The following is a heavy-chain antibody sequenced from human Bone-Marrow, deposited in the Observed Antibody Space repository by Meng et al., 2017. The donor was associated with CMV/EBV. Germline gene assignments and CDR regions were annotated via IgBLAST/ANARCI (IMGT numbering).Heavy chain of an antibody. CDR3: SRDLAGRDDY. CDR2: TNEDGSLT. D-gene: IGHD3-10*01. Sequence: GESLKISCAASGFTLSRYWMHWVRQVPGKGLVWVSRTNEDGSLTNYADVVEGRFTISRDNAKNTLFLQMNSLRVEDTAVYCCSRDLAGRDDYWGPGTLVTVSS. CDR1: GFTLSRYW. J-gene: IGHJ4*02. V-gene: IGHV3-74*01.